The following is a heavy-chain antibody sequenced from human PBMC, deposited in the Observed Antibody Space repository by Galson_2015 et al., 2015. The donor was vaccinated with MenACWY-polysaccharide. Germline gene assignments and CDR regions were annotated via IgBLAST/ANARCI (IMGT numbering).Heavy chain of an antibody. J-gene: IGHJ4*02. V-gene: IGHV3-23*01. Sequence: SLRLSCAASGFTFSSSWMSWVRQAPGKGLEWVSGISESGGNTYYADSVKGRFTISRDNSKTILNLQMNSLRAEDTAVYYCAKAYIVVIPDADYNCWGQGTLVTVSS. CDR2: ISESGGNT. CDR3: AKAYIVVIPDADYNC. D-gene: IGHD2-2*01. CDR1: GFTFSSSW.